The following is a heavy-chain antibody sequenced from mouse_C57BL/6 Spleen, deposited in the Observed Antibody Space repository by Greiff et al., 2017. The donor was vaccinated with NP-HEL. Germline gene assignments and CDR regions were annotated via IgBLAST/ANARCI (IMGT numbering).Heavy chain of an antibody. D-gene: IGHD2-3*01. CDR1: GYTFTSYW. CDR3: TRSRTDGYDAMDY. J-gene: IGHJ4*01. V-gene: IGHV1-5*01. Sequence: VQLQQSGTVLARPGASVKMSCKTSGYTFTSYWMHWVKQRPGQGLEWIGAIYPGNSDTSYNQKFKGKAKLTAVTSASTAYMELSSLTNEDSAVYYCTRSRTDGYDAMDYWGQGTSVTVSS. CDR2: IYPGNSDT.